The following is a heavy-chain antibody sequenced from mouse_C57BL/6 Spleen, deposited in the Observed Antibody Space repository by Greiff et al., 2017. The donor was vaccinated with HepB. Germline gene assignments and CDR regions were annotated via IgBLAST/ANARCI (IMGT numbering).Heavy chain of an antibody. D-gene: IGHD1-1*01. Sequence: EVQLVESGGGLVKPGGSLKLSCAASGFTFSSYAMSWVRQTPEKRLEWVATISDGGSYTYYPDNVKGRFTISRDNAKNNLYLQMSHLKSEDTAMYYCARVFITTVVDWYFDVWGTGTTVTVSS. CDR3: ARVFITTVVDWYFDV. CDR1: GFTFSSYA. V-gene: IGHV5-4*01. J-gene: IGHJ1*03. CDR2: ISDGGSYT.